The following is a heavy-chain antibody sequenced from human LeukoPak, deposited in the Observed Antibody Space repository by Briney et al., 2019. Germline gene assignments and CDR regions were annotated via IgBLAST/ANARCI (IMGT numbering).Heavy chain of an antibody. Sequence: SETLSLTCTVSGGSIRSSLYYWGWIRQPSGKGLEWIGSIYYSGRTYYNPSLESRVTISVDTSNNQFSLNVTSVTAADTAAYYCARQDSGYKRTYYFDYWGQGNLVTVSS. CDR1: GGSIRSSLYY. D-gene: IGHD5-12*01. V-gene: IGHV4-39*01. J-gene: IGHJ4*02. CDR3: ARQDSGYKRTYYFDY. CDR2: IYYSGRT.